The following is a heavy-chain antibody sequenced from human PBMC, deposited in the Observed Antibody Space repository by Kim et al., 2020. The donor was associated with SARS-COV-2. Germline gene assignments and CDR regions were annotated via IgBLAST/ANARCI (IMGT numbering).Heavy chain of an antibody. CDR1: GFTFSSCA. J-gene: IGHJ6*02. CDR2: INSDGSNK. V-gene: IGHV3-30-3*01. CDR3: AGEPWSRIRGVTHPYYGMDV. D-gene: IGHD3-10*01. Sequence: GGSLRLSCAASGFTFSSCAMHWVRQAPGKGLEWVAAINSDGSNKHYADSVKGRFTISRDNSKNTLYLQMNSLRAEDTALYNCAGEPWSRIRGVTHPYYGMDVWGQGNTFTVSS.